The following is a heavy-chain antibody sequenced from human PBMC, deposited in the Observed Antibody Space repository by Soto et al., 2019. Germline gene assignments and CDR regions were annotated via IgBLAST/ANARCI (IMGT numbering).Heavy chain of an antibody. CDR1: GGSISSYY. CDR3: ARVWGGAFDI. V-gene: IGHV4-59*01. D-gene: IGHD3-10*01. J-gene: IGHJ3*02. CDR2: IYYSGST. Sequence: SETLSLTCTVSGGSISSYYWSWIRQPPGKGLEWIGYIYYSGSTNYNPPLKSRVTISVDTSKSQFSLKLSSVTAADSAVYYCARVWGGAFDIWGQGTMVTVSS.